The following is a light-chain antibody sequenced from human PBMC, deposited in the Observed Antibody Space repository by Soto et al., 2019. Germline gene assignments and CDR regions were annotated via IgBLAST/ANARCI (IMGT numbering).Light chain of an antibody. J-gene: IGKJ1*01. CDR2: GAS. CDR3: QQYNNWPRT. CDR1: QNLSRY. V-gene: IGKV3-15*01. Sequence: EVVLTQSPGTLSLSPMDVASPSGRASQNLSRYLAWYQQKPGQAPRLLIYGASTRATGIPARFSGSGSGTEFTLTISSLQSEDFAVYYCQQYNNWPRTFGQGTKVDIK.